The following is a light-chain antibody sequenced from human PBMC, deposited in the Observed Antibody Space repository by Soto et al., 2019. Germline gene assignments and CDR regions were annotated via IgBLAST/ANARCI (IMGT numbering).Light chain of an antibody. Sequence: DIVMTQSPDSLAVSLGERATTNCKSSQTVLYSSNNNHYLACFQQKLGQPPKLPIYWASTRESGVPDRFSGSGSGTDFTRTISSLQAEDVAVYYCQQYYSSPYTFGQGTKLEIK. V-gene: IGKV4-1*01. CDR1: QTVLYSSNNNHY. CDR2: WAS. CDR3: QQYYSSPYT. J-gene: IGKJ2*01.